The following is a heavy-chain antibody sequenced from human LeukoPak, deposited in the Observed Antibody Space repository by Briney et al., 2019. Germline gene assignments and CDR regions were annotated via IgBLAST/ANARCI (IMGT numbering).Heavy chain of an antibody. CDR3: ARGHYKEYFDY. Sequence: SSETLSLTCIVSGVSISSYYWSWIRQPPGKGLEWIGYIYYSGSTNYKPSLKSRVTISVDTSKNQFSLKLSSVTAADTAVYYCARGHYKEYFDYWGQGTLVTVSS. CDR1: GVSISSYY. V-gene: IGHV4-59*01. CDR2: IYYSGST. D-gene: IGHD4-11*01. J-gene: IGHJ4*02.